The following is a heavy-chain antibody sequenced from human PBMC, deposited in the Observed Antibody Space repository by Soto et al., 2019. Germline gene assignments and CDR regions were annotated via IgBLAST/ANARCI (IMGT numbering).Heavy chain of an antibody. CDR3: ARAIPLGYSSSSDWFDP. CDR1: GGSIRTSNW. CDR2: IHLSGFT. Sequence: SETLSLTCAVSGGSIRTSNWWSWVRQPPGKGQEGIGDIHLSGFTYSNPYLKRQVTMSIDTSKNQFSLKLSSVTAADTAVYYCARAIPLGYSSSSDWFDPWGQG. D-gene: IGHD6-13*01. J-gene: IGHJ5*02. V-gene: IGHV4-4*02.